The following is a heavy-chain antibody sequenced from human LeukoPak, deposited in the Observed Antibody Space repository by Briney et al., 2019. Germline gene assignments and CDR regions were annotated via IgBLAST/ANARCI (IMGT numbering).Heavy chain of an antibody. CDR3: SAPYFSGISCLDVFNM. CDR1: GVSVSDGRYY. J-gene: IGHJ3*02. D-gene: IGHD2-2*01. CDR2: KYYSGSA. Sequence: SETLSLTCNVSGVSVSDGRYYWTWIRQHPGKGLEWIGYKYYSGSAKYNPSLKSRLTISIDTSKKQLSLQLSSVTAADTATYYFSAPYFSGISCLDVFNMWGQGTRVTVSS. V-gene: IGHV4-31*03.